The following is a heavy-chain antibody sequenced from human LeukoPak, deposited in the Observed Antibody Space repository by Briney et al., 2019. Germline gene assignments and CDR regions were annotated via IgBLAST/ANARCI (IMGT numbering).Heavy chain of an antibody. D-gene: IGHD4-17*01. J-gene: IGHJ4*02. CDR2: IRSKAYGGTT. CDR3: TGYGDEPTIDY. CDR1: GFTFGDYA. Sequence: PGGSLRLSCTASGFTFGDYAMSWVRQAPGKGLEWVGFIRSKAYGGTTEYAASVKGRFTISRDDSKSIAYLQMNSLKTEDTAVYYCTGYGDEPTIDYWGQGTLVTVSS. V-gene: IGHV3-49*04.